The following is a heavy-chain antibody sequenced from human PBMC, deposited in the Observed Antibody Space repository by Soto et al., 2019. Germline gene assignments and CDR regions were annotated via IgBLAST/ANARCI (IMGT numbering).Heavy chain of an antibody. CDR1: GFTFNHYA. D-gene: IGHD1-1*01. V-gene: IGHV3-23*01. Sequence: VHLLESGGGLVQPGGSLRLACTASGFTFNHYAMSWVRQAPGKGLEWVSAVSGRGGSTKYADSVKGRFIISRDNSNSTLYLQMDSLRGEDTAVYYCASLQLGREKTFDLWGQGTRVTVSS. CDR2: VSGRGGST. J-gene: IGHJ4*02. CDR3: ASLQLGREKTFDL.